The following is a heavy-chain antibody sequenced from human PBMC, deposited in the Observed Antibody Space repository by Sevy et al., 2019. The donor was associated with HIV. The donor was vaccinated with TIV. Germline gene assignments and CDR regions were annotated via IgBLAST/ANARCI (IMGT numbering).Heavy chain of an antibody. Sequence: GGSLRLSCAASGFTFSSYGMHWVRQAPGKGLEWVALIWFDGSNGYYADSVKGRLTISRGTSKNTVYLQMNSLRAEDTDLYYCARDHELFDYGDYGPTFFPDYWGQGNLVTVPS. J-gene: IGHJ4*02. CDR2: IWFDGSNG. CDR1: GFTFSSYG. CDR3: ARDHELFDYGDYGPTFFPDY. D-gene: IGHD4-17*01. V-gene: IGHV3-30*02.